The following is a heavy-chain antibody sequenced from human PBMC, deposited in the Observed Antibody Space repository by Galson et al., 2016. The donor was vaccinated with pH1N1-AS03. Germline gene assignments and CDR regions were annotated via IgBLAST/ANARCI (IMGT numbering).Heavy chain of an antibody. CDR2: IYWDDDK. Sequence: PALVKPTQTLTLTCTFSGFSLTTSAVGVVWIRQPPGKAPEWLALIYWDDDKRYNSSLKSRLTITKDTSTNQVVLTMTNMDPVDTATYYCARTAGWLPDFWGQGTLVTVSS. D-gene: IGHD3-9*01. J-gene: IGHJ4*02. CDR3: ARTAGWLPDF. CDR1: GFSLTTSAVG. V-gene: IGHV2-5*02.